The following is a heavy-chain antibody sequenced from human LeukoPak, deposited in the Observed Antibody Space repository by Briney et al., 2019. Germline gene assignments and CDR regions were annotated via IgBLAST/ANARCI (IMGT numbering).Heavy chain of an antibody. CDR1: GGSISRYY. V-gene: IGHV4-59*01. J-gene: IGHJ4*02. CDR2: IYYSGST. Sequence: SETLSLTCTVSGGSISRYYWSWIRQPPGKGLEWIGYIYYSGSTNYNPSLKSRVTISVDTSKNQFSLKLSSVTAADTAVYYCAREGYSSGWFDYWGQGTLVTVSS. CDR3: AREGYSSGWFDY. D-gene: IGHD6-19*01.